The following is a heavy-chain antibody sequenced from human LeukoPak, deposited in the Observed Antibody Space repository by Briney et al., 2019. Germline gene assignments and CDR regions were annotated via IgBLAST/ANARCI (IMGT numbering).Heavy chain of an antibody. CDR2: TSAYNGNT. Sequence: ASVKVSCKASGYTFTSYGISWVRQAPGQGLEWMGWTSAYNGNTNYAQKLQGRVTMTTDTSTSTAYMELRSLRSDDTAVYYCARDLYWYSSSWYDSYYYYYGMDVWGQGTTVTVSS. D-gene: IGHD6-13*01. CDR3: ARDLYWYSSSWYDSYYYYYGMDV. CDR1: GYTFTSYG. J-gene: IGHJ6*02. V-gene: IGHV1-18*01.